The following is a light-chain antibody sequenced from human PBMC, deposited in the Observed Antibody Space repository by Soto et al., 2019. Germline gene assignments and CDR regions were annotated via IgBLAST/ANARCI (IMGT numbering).Light chain of an antibody. V-gene: IGKV3-15*01. CDR2: GAS. CDR3: QQYNNWPPWT. Sequence: EIVMTQSPATLSVSPGERVTLSCRASQSINNNLAWYQQKPGQAPRLLIYGASTRATEIPARFSGSGSGTEFTLTISSLPSEDLAVYYCQQYNNWPPWTFGQGTKVEIK. J-gene: IGKJ1*01. CDR1: QSINNN.